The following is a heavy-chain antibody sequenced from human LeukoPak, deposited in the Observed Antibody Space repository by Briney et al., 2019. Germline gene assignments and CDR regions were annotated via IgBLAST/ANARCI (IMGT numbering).Heavy chain of an antibody. V-gene: IGHV5-51*01. CDR3: ARLRWLPFYYFDY. CDR2: IYPGDSDT. J-gene: IGHJ4*02. Sequence: GESLKISCNGSGYSFTSYWIGWVRQMPGKGLEWMGIIYPGDSDTRYSPSFQGQVTISADKSISTAYLQWSSLQASDTAIYYCARLRWLPFYYFDYWGQGTLVTVSS. D-gene: IGHD5-24*01. CDR1: GYSFTSYW.